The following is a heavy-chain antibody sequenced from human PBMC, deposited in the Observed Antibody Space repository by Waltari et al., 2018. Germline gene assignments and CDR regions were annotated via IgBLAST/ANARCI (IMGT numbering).Heavy chain of an antibody. CDR2: INAGNGNT. CDR1: GYTFTSYA. Sequence: QVQLVQSGAEVKKPGASVKVSCKASGYTFTSYAMHWVRQAPGQRLEWMGWINAGNGNTKYSQECQGRVTITRDTSASTAYMELSSLRSEDMAVYYCARGAGYSSSWSAPVDYWGQGTLVTVSS. D-gene: IGHD6-13*01. CDR3: ARGAGYSSSWSAPVDY. V-gene: IGHV1-3*03. J-gene: IGHJ4*02.